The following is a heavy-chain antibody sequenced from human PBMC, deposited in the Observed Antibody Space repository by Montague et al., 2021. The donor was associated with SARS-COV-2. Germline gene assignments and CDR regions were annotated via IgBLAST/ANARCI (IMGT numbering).Heavy chain of an antibody. D-gene: IGHD1-14*01. J-gene: IGHJ6*02. V-gene: IGHV3-21*01. Sequence: SLRLSCAASGFTFSSYSMNWVRQAPGKGLEWVSSISSSSSYIYYADSVKGRFTISRDNAKNSLYLQMNSLRAEDTAVYYCASLTTDTLYYYGMDVWGQGTTVTVSS. CDR2: ISSSSSYI. CDR3: ASLTTDTLYYYGMDV. CDR1: GFTFSSYS.